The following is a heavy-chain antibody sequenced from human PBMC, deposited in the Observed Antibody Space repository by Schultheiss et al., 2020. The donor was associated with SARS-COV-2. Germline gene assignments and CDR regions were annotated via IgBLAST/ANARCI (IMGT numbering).Heavy chain of an antibody. D-gene: IGHD1-26*01. CDR2: IKSKTDGGTT. V-gene: IGHV3-15*01. Sequence: GESLKISCAASGFTFSSYSMNWVRQAPGKGLEWVGRIKSKTDGGTTDYAAPVKGRFTISRDDSKNTLYLQMNSLKTEDTAVYYCTTGIVGAWGHAWYYGMDVWGQGTTVTVSS. CDR3: TTGIVGAWGHAWYYGMDV. J-gene: IGHJ6*02. CDR1: GFTFSSYS.